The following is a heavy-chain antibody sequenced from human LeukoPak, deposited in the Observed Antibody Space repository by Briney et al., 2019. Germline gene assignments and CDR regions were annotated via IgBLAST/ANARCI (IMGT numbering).Heavy chain of an antibody. J-gene: IGHJ4*02. CDR1: GFVFRSYA. V-gene: IGHV3-23*01. D-gene: IGHD4-17*01. CDR2: ISGSGGST. Sequence: GGSLRLSCAASGFVFRSYAMSWVRQAPGKGLEWVSGISGSGGSTYYADSVKGRFTISRDNSKNTLYLQMNSLRAEDTAVYSCAKSSSTVTTLNYFDYWGQGTLVTVSS. CDR3: AKSSSTVTTLNYFDY.